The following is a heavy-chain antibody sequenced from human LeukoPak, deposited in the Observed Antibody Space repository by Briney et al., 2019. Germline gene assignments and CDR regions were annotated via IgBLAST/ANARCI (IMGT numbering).Heavy chain of an antibody. J-gene: IGHJ4*02. Sequence: PSETLSLTCTVSGASISRGTYYWGWIRQSPEKGLEWIGSIDSSGTTHYNSSLKSRVIISVDTSKNQVSLNLTSVTFADTAVYYCARHGYIQFWLYWGQGTQV. V-gene: IGHV4-39*01. D-gene: IGHD5-18*01. CDR2: IDSSGTT. CDR1: GASISRGTYY. CDR3: ARHGYIQFWLY.